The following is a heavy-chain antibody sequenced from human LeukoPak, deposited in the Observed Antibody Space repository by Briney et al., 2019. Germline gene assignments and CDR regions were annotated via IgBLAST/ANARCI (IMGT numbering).Heavy chain of an antibody. CDR2: IYYSGST. CDR3: ATGSGGSFEYFQH. Sequence: SETLSLTCTVCGGSISSYYWSWIRQPPGKGLEWIGYIYYSGSTNYNPSLKSRVTISVDTSKNQFSLKLSSVTAADTAVYYCATGSGGSFEYFQHWGQGTLVTVSS. J-gene: IGHJ1*01. D-gene: IGHD2-15*01. V-gene: IGHV4-59*01. CDR1: GGSISSYY.